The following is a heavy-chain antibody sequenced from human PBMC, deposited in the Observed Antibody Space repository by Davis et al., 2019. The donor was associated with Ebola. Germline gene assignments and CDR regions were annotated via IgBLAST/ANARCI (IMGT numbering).Heavy chain of an antibody. V-gene: IGHV1-69*10. CDR1: GGNFNNYV. Sequence: AASVKVSCKTSGGNFNNYVISWVRQAPGQGLEWMGGIIPILGIANYAQKFQGRVTITADKSTSTAYMDLSSLRSEDTAVYYCARGHDSTYGMDVWGQGTTVTVSS. CDR2: IIPILGIA. J-gene: IGHJ6*02. CDR3: ARGHDSTYGMDV. D-gene: IGHD2-21*02.